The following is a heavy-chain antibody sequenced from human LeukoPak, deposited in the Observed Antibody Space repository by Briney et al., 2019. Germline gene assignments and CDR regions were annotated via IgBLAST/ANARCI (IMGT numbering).Heavy chain of an antibody. D-gene: IGHD2-15*01. Sequence: GGSLRLSCAAPGFTFSSYGMHWVRQAPGKGLEWVAFIRYDGSNKYYADSVKGRFTISRDNSKNTLYLQMNSLRAEDTAVYYCARDCSGGSCYLNFDYWGQGTLVTVSS. J-gene: IGHJ4*02. CDR1: GFTFSSYG. V-gene: IGHV3-30*02. CDR3: ARDCSGGSCYLNFDY. CDR2: IRYDGSNK.